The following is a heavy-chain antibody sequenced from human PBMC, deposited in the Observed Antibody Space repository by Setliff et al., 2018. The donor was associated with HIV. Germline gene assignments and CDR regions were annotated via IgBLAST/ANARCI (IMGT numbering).Heavy chain of an antibody. J-gene: IGHJ4*02. CDR1: GYTFTSYD. CDR3: ARAYRYCGGDCYPLDY. Sequence: GPSVKVSCKASGYTFTSYDINWVRQATGQGLEWMGWMNPNSGNTGYAQKFQGRVTMTRNTSISTAYMELSSLRSEDTAVYYCARAYRYCGGDCYPLDYWGQGTLVTVSS. D-gene: IGHD2-21*02. CDR2: MNPNSGNT. V-gene: IGHV1-8*02.